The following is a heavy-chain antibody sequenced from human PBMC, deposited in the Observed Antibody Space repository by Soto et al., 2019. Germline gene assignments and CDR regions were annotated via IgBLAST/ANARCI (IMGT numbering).Heavy chain of an antibody. D-gene: IGHD6-19*01. V-gene: IGHV3-23*01. CDR2: ISGSGGST. Sequence: GGSLRLSCAASGFTFSSYAMSWVRQAPGKGLEWVSAISGSGGSTYYPGSVKGRFTISRENAKNSLYLQMNSLRAGDTAVYYCARVGAVADSPLDYWGQGTLVTVSS. CDR3: ARVGAVADSPLDY. J-gene: IGHJ4*02. CDR1: GFTFSSYA.